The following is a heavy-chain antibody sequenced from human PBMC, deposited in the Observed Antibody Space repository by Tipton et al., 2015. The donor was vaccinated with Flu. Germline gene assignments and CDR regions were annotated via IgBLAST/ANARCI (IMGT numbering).Heavy chain of an antibody. V-gene: IGHV4-61*02. CDR2: VYTNGKT. CDR3: ARVSTMFGVVLSYAFDV. D-gene: IGHD3-3*01. Sequence: TLSLTCTVSGGSISNGTYYWSWIRRPAGKGLEWIGRVYTNGKTNYNPSLKSRVTISVDTSKNQFSLKLSSVTAADTAVYYCARVSTMFGVVLSYAFDVWGQGTMVTVSS. J-gene: IGHJ3*01. CDR1: GGSISNGTYY.